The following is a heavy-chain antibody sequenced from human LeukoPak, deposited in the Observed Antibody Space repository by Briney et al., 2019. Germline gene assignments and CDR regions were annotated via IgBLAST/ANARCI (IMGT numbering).Heavy chain of an antibody. CDR2: IYYSGST. CDR3: ARGLATYYDFWSGYYSLDY. CDR1: GGSISSYY. Sequence: SETLSLTCTVSGGSISSYYWSWIRQPPGKGLEWSGYIYYSGSTNYNPSLKSRVTISVDTSKNQFSLKLSSVTAADTAVYYCARGLATYYDFWSGYYSLDYWGQGTLVTVSS. V-gene: IGHV4-59*01. D-gene: IGHD3-3*01. J-gene: IGHJ4*02.